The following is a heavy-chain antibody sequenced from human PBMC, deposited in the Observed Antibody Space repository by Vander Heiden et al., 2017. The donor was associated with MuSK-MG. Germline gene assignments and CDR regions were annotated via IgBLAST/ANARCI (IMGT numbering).Heavy chain of an antibody. J-gene: IGHJ4*02. CDR2: ISGRGGST. D-gene: IGHD3-10*01. V-gene: IGHV3-23*01. Sequence: EVQLLESGGGLVLPGGSLGLSCAASGFTFSSYAMGWVRQGPGKGLEWVSGISGRGGSTDYADSVKGRFTISRDNSKNTLYLQMNSLRAEDTAVYYCAKGNYYGSGTPNYWGQGTLVTVSS. CDR1: GFTFSSYA. CDR3: AKGNYYGSGTPNY.